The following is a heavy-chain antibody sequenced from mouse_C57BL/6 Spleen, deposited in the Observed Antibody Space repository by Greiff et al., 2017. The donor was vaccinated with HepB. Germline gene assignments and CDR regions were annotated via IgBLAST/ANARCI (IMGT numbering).Heavy chain of an antibody. D-gene: IGHD1-1*01. CDR1: GYAFTNYL. CDR3: ARGAYYGSTLYYFDY. V-gene: IGHV1-54*01. Sequence: VKLMESGAELVRPGPSVKVSCKASGYAFTNYLIEWVKQRPGQGLEWIGVINPGSGGTNYNEKFKGKATLTADKSSSTAYMQLSSLTSEDSAVYFCARGAYYGSTLYYFDYWGQGTTLTVSS. J-gene: IGHJ2*01. CDR2: INPGSGGT.